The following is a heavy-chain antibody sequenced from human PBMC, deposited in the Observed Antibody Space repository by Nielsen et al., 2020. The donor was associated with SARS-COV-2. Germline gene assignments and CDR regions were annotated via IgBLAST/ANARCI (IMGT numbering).Heavy chain of an antibody. CDR2: INSDGSST. Sequence: GESLKISCAASGFTFSSYWMHWVRQAPGKGLVWVSRINSDGSSTSYADSVKGRFTISRDNAKNTLYLQMNSLRAEDTAVYYCARVDDYVRPIWGQGTMVTVSS. CDR3: ARVDDYVRPI. D-gene: IGHD3-16*01. J-gene: IGHJ3*02. CDR1: GFTFSSYW. V-gene: IGHV3-74*01.